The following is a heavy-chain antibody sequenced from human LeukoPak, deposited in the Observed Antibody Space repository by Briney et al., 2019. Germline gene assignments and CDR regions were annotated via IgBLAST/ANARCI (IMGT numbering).Heavy chain of an antibody. J-gene: IGHJ4*02. D-gene: IGHD2-2*01. CDR3: ARDNAIIPAEIADY. V-gene: IGHV1-18*01. CDR1: GYTFTRYG. CDR2: ISVYEGNT. Sequence: ASVKVSCKTSGYTFTRYGISWVRQAPGQGLEWMGWISVYEGNTKYAQKVQGRVSMTTDTSTSTAYMELRSLRSDDTAVYYCARDNAIIPAEIADYWGQGTQVTVSS.